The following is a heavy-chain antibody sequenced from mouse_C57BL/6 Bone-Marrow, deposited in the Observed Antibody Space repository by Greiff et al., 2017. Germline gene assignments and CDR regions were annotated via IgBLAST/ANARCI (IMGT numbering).Heavy chain of an antibody. CDR3: TTPYYHGRYFDV. V-gene: IGHV14-4*01. Sequence: VQLQQSGAELVRPGASVKLSCTASGFNIKDDYMHWVKQRPEQGLEWIGWIDPENGDTEYASKFQGKATITADTSSNTAYLQLSSLTSEDTAVYYCTTPYYHGRYFDVWGTGTTVTVSS. J-gene: IGHJ1*03. CDR2: IDPENGDT. D-gene: IGHD1-1*01. CDR1: GFNIKDDY.